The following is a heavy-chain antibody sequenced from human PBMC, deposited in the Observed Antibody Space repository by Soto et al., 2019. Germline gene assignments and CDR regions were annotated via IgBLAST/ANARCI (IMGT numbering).Heavy chain of an antibody. D-gene: IGHD6-13*01. Sequence: QVQLVQSGAEVKKPGSSVKVSCKASGGTFSSYTISWVRQAPGQGLEWMGRIIPILGIANYAQKFQGRVTITADKSTSTAYMELSSLRSADTAVYYCARGGGSSSSPRHLWYFDLWGRGTLVTVSS. J-gene: IGHJ2*01. CDR2: IIPILGIA. CDR1: GGTFSSYT. CDR3: ARGGGSSSSPRHLWYFDL. V-gene: IGHV1-69*02.